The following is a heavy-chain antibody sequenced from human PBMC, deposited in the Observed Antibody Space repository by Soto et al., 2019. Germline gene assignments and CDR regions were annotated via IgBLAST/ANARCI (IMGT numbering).Heavy chain of an antibody. J-gene: IGHJ4*02. CDR3: ARDGYDSSGYAIDY. V-gene: IGHV3-33*01. Sequence: PGGSLILSCAASGFTFSSYCMHWVRQAPGKGLEWVAVIWYDGSNKYYADSVKGRFTISRDNSKNTLYLQMNSLRAEDTAVYYCARDGYDSSGYAIDYWGQGTLVTVSS. CDR1: GFTFSSYC. D-gene: IGHD3-22*01. CDR2: IWYDGSNK.